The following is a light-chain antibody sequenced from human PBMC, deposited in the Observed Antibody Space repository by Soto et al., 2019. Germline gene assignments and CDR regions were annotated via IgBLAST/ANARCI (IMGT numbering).Light chain of an antibody. CDR2: DVS. CDR3: QQYHRYST. J-gene: IGKJ1*01. CDR1: QNINAW. V-gene: IGKV1-5*01. Sequence: DIQMTQAPSTLSASVGASVTISCRASQNINAWLAWYQQKPGKAPKIRIYDVSTLDSGVPSRLSGSASGTEFTLTINNLESDDFATYYCQQYHRYSTFGQGTKVDIK.